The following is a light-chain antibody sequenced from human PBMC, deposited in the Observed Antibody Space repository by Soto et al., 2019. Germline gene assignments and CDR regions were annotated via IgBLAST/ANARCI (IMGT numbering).Light chain of an antibody. V-gene: IGKV1-27*01. J-gene: IGKJ3*01. CDR1: QDIRNF. CDR3: QKYSSVPV. Sequence: DIQMTQSPTSLSASLGDRVTITCRASQDIRNFVAGYQQKPGKAPTLLIYAATTLQSGVPSRFSGSGSRTDFTHTINRLQPEDVATYSCQKYSSVPVFGPGTKVEIK. CDR2: AAT.